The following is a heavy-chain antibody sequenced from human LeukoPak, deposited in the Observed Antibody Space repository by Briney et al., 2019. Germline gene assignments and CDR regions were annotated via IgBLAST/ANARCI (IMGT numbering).Heavy chain of an antibody. D-gene: IGHD3-10*01. J-gene: IGHJ3*01. Sequence: GGSLRLSCAASAFTFSSYSMNWVRQAPGKGLEWISYFSSSGTTIYYADSVRGRFTISRDNAKNSLYLRMNSLRAEDTAVYYCARSPPPLWFGDTGAFDVWGQGTVVTVSS. CDR3: ARSPPPLWFGDTGAFDV. CDR1: AFTFSSYS. CDR2: FSSSGTTI. V-gene: IGHV3-48*04.